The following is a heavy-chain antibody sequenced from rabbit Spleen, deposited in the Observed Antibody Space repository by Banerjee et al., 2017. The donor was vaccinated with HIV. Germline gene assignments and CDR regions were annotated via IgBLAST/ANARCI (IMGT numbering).Heavy chain of an antibody. Sequence: QEQLVESGGGLVQPGGSLKLSCKASGFDFNTYGVSWVRQAPGKGLEWIGYIDPLFGTTYYANWVNGRFTISSHNAQNTLYLQLNTLTAADTATYFCVRGASSSGYYSLWGQGTLVTVS. J-gene: IGHJ4*01. CDR3: VRGASSSGYYSL. D-gene: IGHD1-1*01. V-gene: IGHV1S47*01. CDR2: IDPLFGTT. CDR1: GFDFNTYG.